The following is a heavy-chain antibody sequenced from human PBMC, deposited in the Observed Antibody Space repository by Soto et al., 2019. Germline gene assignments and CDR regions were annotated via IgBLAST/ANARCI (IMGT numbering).Heavy chain of an antibody. CDR1: GDSVTSGNCY. D-gene: IGHD3-22*01. CDR3: ARDGYDSSGYYRWFDP. J-gene: IGHJ5*02. CDR2: IYFSGST. V-gene: IGHV4-61*01. Sequence: SETLSLTCTVSGDSVTSGNCYWTWIRQPPGKGLEWIGHIYFSGSTNYSPSLKSRVTISLDTSNNQFSLKVTSVTAADTAVYYCARDGYDSSGYYRWFDPWGQGTLVTVSS.